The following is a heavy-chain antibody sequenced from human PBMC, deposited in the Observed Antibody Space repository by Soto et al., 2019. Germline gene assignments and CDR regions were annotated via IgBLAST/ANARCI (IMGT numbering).Heavy chain of an antibody. CDR1: GFTFTSSA. V-gene: IGHV1-58*01. CDR2: IVVGSGNT. CDR3: AADRMEGVATIRRPYYYYGMDV. D-gene: IGHD5-12*01. Sequence: SVKVSCKASGFTFTSSAVQWVRQARGQRLEWIGWIVVGSGNTNYAQKFQERVTITRDMSTSTAYMELSSLRSEDTAVYYCAADRMEGVATIRRPYYYYGMDVWG. J-gene: IGHJ6*02.